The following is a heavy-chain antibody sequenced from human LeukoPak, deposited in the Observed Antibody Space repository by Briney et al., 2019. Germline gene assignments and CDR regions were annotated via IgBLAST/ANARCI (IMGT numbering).Heavy chain of an antibody. CDR3: AKEEEPATAAY. CDR1: GFTFRSYA. V-gene: IGHV3-23*01. D-gene: IGHD2-15*01. CDR2: ISGSGGTT. J-gene: IGHJ4*02. Sequence: PGGSLRPSCAASGFTFRSYAMSWVRQAPEKGLEWVSAISGSGGTTYYADSVRGRFTISRDNSKNTLYLQMNSLRAEDTGVYYCAKEEEPATAAYWGQGTLVTVSS.